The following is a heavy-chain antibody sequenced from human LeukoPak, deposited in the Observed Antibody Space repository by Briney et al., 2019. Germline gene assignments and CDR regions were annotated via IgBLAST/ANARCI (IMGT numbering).Heavy chain of an antibody. J-gene: IGHJ6*02. CDR1: GFTFSSYS. D-gene: IGHD3-16*01. CDR3: ARIPGGYYYAMDV. CDR2: ISSRSSNI. V-gene: IGHV3-48*02. Sequence: GGSLRLSRAASGFTFSSYSMNWVRQAPGKGLEWVSYISSRSSNIYYADSVKGRFTISRDNAKNSLYLQMNSLRDEDTAVYYCARIPGGYYYAMDVWGQGTTVTVSS.